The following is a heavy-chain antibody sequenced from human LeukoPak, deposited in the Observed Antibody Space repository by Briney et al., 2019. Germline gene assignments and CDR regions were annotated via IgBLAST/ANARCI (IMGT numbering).Heavy chain of an antibody. CDR3: TGHPTDSSAYFNWLDP. V-gene: IGHV3-73*01. CDR1: EFTFSGSA. Sequence: PRGSLRLSCAASEFTFSGSAMHWVRQASGKGLEWVGRIRSKTNSYATAYAASVRGRFTIFRDDSKNTAYLQMNSLKTEDTAVYYCTGHPTDSSAYFNWLDPWGQGTLVTVSS. D-gene: IGHD3-22*01. J-gene: IGHJ5*02. CDR2: IRSKTNSYAT.